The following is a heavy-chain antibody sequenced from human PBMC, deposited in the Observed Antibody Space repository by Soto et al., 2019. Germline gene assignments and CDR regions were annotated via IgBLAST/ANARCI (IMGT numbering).Heavy chain of an antibody. V-gene: IGHV1-3*01. D-gene: IGHD4-4*01. CDR1: GYTFTSYA. J-gene: IGHJ4*02. Sequence: AASVKVSCKASGYTFTSYAMHWVRQAPGQRLEWMGWINAGNGNTKYSQKFQGRVTITRDTSASTAYMELSSLRSEDTAVYYCAGDLEAHSTTVSDYWGQGTLVTVSS. CDR3: AGDLEAHSTTVSDY. CDR2: INAGNGNT.